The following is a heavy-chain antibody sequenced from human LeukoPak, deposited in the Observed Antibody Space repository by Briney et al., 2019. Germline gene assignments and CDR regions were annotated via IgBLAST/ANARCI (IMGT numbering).Heavy chain of an antibody. CDR2: INSDGSST. CDR3: ARDFETPYYYGSGSYQGYFQH. D-gene: IGHD3-10*01. Sequence: PGGSLGLSCAASGFTFSSYLMHWVRQAPGKGLVWVARINSDGSSTSYADSVKGRFTISRDNAKNTLYLQMNSLRAEDTAVYYCARDFETPYYYGSGSYQGYFQHWGQGTLVTVSS. V-gene: IGHV3-74*01. CDR1: GFTFSSYL. J-gene: IGHJ1*01.